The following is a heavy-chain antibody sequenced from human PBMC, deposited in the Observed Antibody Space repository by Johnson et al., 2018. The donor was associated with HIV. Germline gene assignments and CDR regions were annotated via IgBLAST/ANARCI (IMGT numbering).Heavy chain of an antibody. V-gene: IGHV3-33*06. J-gene: IGHJ3*02. CDR1: GFTFSSYG. D-gene: IGHD3-3*01. CDR3: AKDRWHYNFWVDAFDI. Sequence: QVQLVESGGGVVQPGRSLRLSCAASGFTFSSYGMHWVRQAPGKGLEWVAVIWYDGSNKYYADSVKGRFTISRDNSKNTLYLQMNSLRAEDTAVYYCAKDRWHYNFWVDAFDIWGQGTMVTVSS. CDR2: IWYDGSNK.